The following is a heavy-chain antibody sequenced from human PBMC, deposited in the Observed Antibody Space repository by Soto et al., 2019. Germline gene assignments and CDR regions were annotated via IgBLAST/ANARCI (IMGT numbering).Heavy chain of an antibody. D-gene: IGHD2-2*03. V-gene: IGHV1-8*01. CDR1: GYTFTSYD. CDR3: ARASYLDPAFDI. CDR2: VNPNSGNT. J-gene: IGHJ3*02. Sequence: QVQLVQSGAEVKRPGASVKVSCKASGYTFTSYDFNWVRQAPGQGLEWMGWVNPNSGNTDYEQKFQGRVTMTRNTSIRTAYMELSSLRSEDTAVYYCARASYLDPAFDIWGQGTMVTVSS.